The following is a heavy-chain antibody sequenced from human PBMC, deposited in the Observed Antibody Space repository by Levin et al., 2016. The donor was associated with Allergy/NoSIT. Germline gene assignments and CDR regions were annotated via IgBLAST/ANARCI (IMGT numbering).Heavy chain of an antibody. CDR2: ISSSGSTI. CDR1: GFRFPDYY. CDR3: AGTPVAGYNWFES. V-gene: IGHV3-11*01. D-gene: IGHD6-19*01. J-gene: IGHJ5*01. Sequence: GESLKISCASSGFRFPDYYMSWIRQAPGRGLEWVSYISSSGSTIYYADSVKGRFTISRDNAKNSLYLQMNSLRAEDTAVYYCAGTPVAGYNWFESWGLGTLVTVSS.